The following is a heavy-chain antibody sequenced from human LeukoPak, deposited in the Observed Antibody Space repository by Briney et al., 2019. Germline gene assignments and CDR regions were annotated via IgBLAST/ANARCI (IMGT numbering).Heavy chain of an antibody. J-gene: IGHJ4*02. CDR3: ARGPYCSGGSCHFDY. V-gene: IGHV4-4*02. CDR1: GGSISSSNW. Sequence: SETLSLTCAVSGGSISSSNWWIWVRQPPGKGPEWIGEIYHSGSTNYNPSLKSRVTISVDKSKNPFSLKLTSVTAADTAVYYCARGPYCSGGSCHFDYWGQGTLVTVSS. D-gene: IGHD2-15*01. CDR2: IYHSGST.